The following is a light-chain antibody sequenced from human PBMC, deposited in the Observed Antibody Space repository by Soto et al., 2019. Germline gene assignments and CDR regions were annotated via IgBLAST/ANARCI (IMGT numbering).Light chain of an antibody. CDR1: TSNIGRNT. J-gene: IGLJ2*01. CDR3: AAWDDGLNGQL. Sequence: QSVLTQSPSASGTPGQRVTISCSGGTSNIGRNTVNWYQQLPRTAPKLLIYSNNLRPSGVPDRFSGSKSGTSASLAISGLQSEDEADYYCAAWDDGLNGQLFGGGTKVTVL. CDR2: SNN. V-gene: IGLV1-44*01.